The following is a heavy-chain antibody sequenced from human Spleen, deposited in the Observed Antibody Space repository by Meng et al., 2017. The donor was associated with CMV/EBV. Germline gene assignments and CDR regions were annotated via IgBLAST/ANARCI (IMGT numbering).Heavy chain of an antibody. D-gene: IGHD4-11*01. CDR2: IYSDGSGGST. J-gene: IGHJ4*02. CDR3: VRSLQYWIYFDY. CDR1: GFTVSSNY. V-gene: IGHV3-53*01. Sequence: ETLSLTCAASGFTVSSNYMNWVRQAPGKGLEWVSVIYSDGSGGSTYYADSVKGRFTISRDNSKNTLYLQMNSLRAEDTAVYYCVRSLQYWIYFDYWGQGMLVTVSS.